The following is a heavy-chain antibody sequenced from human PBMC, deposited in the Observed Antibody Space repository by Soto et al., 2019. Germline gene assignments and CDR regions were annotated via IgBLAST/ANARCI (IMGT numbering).Heavy chain of an antibody. J-gene: IGHJ4*02. CDR1: GFAFSGYW. Sequence: EVQLVESGGDLVQPGGSLRLSCAASGFAFSGYWMSWVRQAPGKGLEGVANIKQDGSEKYYVVSVKGRFTISRDNDKNSLYLHMNSLRVEDTAVYYCARATSVDAYWGQGTLVTVSS. CDR3: ARATSVDAY. V-gene: IGHV3-7*01. D-gene: IGHD5-12*01. CDR2: IKQDGSEK.